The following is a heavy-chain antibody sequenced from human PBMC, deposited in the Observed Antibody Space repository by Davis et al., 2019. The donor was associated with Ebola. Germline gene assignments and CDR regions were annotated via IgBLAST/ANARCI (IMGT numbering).Heavy chain of an antibody. CDR1: GGSIRDKSYH. CDR3: ARYNWYKNEN. V-gene: IGHV3-48*02. CDR2: ISGASETI. D-gene: IGHD1/OR15-1a*01. J-gene: IGHJ4*02. Sequence: ETLSLTCTVSGGSIRDKSYHWGWIRQPPGKGLEWISYISGASETIYYADSVKGRFTISRDNAKKSLYLQMNSLRDEDTAMYYCARYNWYKNENWGQGTLVTVSS.